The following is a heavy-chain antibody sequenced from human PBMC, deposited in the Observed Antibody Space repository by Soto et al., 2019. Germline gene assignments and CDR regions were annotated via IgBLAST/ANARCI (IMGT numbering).Heavy chain of an antibody. J-gene: IGHJ5*02. Sequence: RGSLRLSCAASGVTFSSYSMNWVRQAPGKGLEWVSYISSSSSTIYYADSVKGRFTISRDNAKNSLYLQMNSLRAEDTAVYYCARHPERIAQIGWFDLWSQGTLVIGSS. V-gene: IGHV3-48*01. D-gene: IGHD6-13*01. CDR1: GVTFSSYS. CDR3: ARHPERIAQIGWFDL. CDR2: ISSSSSTI.